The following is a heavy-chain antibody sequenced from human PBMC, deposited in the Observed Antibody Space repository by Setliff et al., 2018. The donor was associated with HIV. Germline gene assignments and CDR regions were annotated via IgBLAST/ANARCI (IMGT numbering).Heavy chain of an antibody. CDR2: ILPFFDTA. D-gene: IGHD3-10*01. Sequence: SVKVSCKVSGGTFTRNCISWVRQAPGQGLEWMGGILPFFDTANYAQKFQGRVTITADESTSTVHMELSSLRSEDTAVYYCTRQTYYYGSGEYFPPDYWGQGTLVTVSS. V-gene: IGHV1-69*13. CDR3: TRQTYYYGSGEYFPPDY. CDR1: GGTFTRNC. J-gene: IGHJ4*02.